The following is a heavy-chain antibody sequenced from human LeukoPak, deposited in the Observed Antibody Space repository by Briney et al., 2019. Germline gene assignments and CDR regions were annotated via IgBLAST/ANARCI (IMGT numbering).Heavy chain of an antibody. J-gene: IGHJ4*02. V-gene: IGHV4-4*09. CDR3: ARHKGGYDSPFGY. CDR1: GGSISSYY. D-gene: IGHD5-12*01. Sequence: PSETLSLTCTVSGGSISSYYWSWIRQPPGKGLEWIGYIYTSGSTNYNPSLKSRVTISVDTSKNQFSLKLSSVTAADTAVYYCARHKGGYDSPFGYWGQGTLVTVSS. CDR2: IYTSGST.